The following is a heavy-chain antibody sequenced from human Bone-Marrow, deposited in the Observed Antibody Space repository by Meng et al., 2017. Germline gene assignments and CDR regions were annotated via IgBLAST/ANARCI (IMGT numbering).Heavy chain of an antibody. CDR1: GFTVSSNY. Sequence: GESLKISCAASGFTVSSNYMSWVRQAPGKGLEWVSVIYSGGSTYYADSVQGGFTISRHNSKNTLYRHMNILRAEDTAVYYCASGSGVFDYWGQGTLVTVSS. V-gene: IGHV3-53*04. J-gene: IGHJ4*02. CDR2: IYSGGST. D-gene: IGHD1-26*01. CDR3: ASGSGVFDY.